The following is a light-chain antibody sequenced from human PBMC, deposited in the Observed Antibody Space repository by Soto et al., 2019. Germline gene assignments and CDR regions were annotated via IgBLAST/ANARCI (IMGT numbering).Light chain of an antibody. CDR3: QQYNNWPPPT. CDR2: GAS. CDR1: QSVSSN. V-gene: IGKV3-15*01. Sequence: EIVMTQSPATLSVSPGERATLSCRASQSVSSNLAWYQQKPGQAPRLLIYGASTRATGIPARFSGSGSGTEFTLTLSSLQSEDFAVYYCQQYNNWPPPTFGQGTKVDIK. J-gene: IGKJ1*01.